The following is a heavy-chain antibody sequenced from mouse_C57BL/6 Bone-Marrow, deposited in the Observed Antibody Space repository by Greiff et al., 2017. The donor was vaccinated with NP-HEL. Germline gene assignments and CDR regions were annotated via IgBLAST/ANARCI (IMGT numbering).Heavy chain of an antibody. CDR1: GFTFSDYY. D-gene: IGHD2-10*02. J-gene: IGHJ2*01. Sequence: EVKLMESGGGLVQPGGSLKLSCAASGFTFSDYYMYWVRQTPEKRLEWVAYISNGGGSTYYPDTVKGRFTISRDNAKNTLYLQMGRLKSDDTAMYYCARVWGGYWGQGTTLTVSS. V-gene: IGHV5-12*01. CDR2: ISNGGGST. CDR3: ARVWGGY.